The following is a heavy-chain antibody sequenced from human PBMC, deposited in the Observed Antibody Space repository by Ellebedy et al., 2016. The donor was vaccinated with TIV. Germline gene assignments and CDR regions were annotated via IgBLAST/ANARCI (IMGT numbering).Heavy chain of an antibody. CDR1: GFTFSDFY. Sequence: GESLKISXVASGFTFSDFYMAWIRQAPGRGLELVSYISGTSSHISYADSVRGRFTVSRDSAGNSLYLQMNGLTVDDTTLYFCARDPGYWVTVTTRVDYWGQGTLVTVSS. V-gene: IGHV3-11*06. CDR2: ISGTSSHI. CDR3: ARDPGYWVTVTTRVDY. J-gene: IGHJ4*02. D-gene: IGHD4-17*01.